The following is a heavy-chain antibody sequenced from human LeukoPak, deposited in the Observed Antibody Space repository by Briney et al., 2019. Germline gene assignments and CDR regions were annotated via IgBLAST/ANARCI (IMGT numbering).Heavy chain of an antibody. Sequence: GGSLRLSCAASGFTFSSYAMSWVRQAPGEGLEWVSAISGGGGSTYYADSVKGRFTISRDNSKNTLYLQMNSLRAGDTAVYYCAKDPTRGSSGWYYFDYWGQGTLVTVSS. J-gene: IGHJ4*02. V-gene: IGHV3-23*01. D-gene: IGHD6-19*01. CDR3: AKDPTRGSSGWYYFDY. CDR1: GFTFSSYA. CDR2: ISGGGGST.